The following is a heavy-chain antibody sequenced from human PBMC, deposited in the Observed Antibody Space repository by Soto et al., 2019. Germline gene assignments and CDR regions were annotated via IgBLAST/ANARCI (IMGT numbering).Heavy chain of an antibody. CDR2: ISNDGNRK. CDR3: VRGARLLFSSFDV. V-gene: IGHV3-30-3*01. Sequence: GGSLRLSCAASGFTFARSTLHWVRQAPGKGLEWVAIISNDGNRKYYADSVKGRFNISRDNSKSIVFLQMNNLRPDDSAIYYCVRGARLLFSSFDVWGQGTVVTVS. D-gene: IGHD5-18*01. J-gene: IGHJ3*01. CDR1: GFTFARST.